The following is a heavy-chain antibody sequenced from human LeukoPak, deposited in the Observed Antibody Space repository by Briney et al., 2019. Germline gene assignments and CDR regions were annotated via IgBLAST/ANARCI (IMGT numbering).Heavy chain of an antibody. Sequence: SETLSLTRTVSGGSISSSSYYWGWIRQPPGKGLEWIGSIYYSGSTYYNPSLKSRVTISVDTCKNQFSLELSSVTAADTAVYYCARLPPPEYSSSYYNHWFDPWGQGTLVTVSS. CDR1: GGSISSSSYY. D-gene: IGHD3-22*01. J-gene: IGHJ5*02. CDR3: ARLPPPEYSSSYYNHWFDP. V-gene: IGHV4-39*01. CDR2: IYYSGST.